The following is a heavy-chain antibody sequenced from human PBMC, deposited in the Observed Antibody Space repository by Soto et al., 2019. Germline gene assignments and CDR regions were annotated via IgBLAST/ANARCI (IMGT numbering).Heavy chain of an antibody. Sequence: SQTRSLTCTVATGSLISLYCIFCRHSPRKGLEWIGNIYYSGSTNYTPSLKSRVTMSVDTSKNKFTLKLSSVTAADTGVYFCARAFMVPVDFFDYWGQGTLVTVSS. V-gene: IGHV4-59*11. CDR3: ARAFMVPVDFFDY. CDR1: TGSLISLY. J-gene: IGHJ4*02. D-gene: IGHD3-10*01. CDR2: IYYSGST.